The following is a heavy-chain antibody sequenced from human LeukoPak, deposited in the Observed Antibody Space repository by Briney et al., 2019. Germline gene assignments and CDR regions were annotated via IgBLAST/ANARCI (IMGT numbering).Heavy chain of an antibody. J-gene: IGHJ2*01. CDR2: IYHSGST. D-gene: IGHD6-13*01. Sequence: PSETLSLTCTVSGYSISSGYYWGWIRQSPGKGLEWIGSIYHSGSTYYNPSLESRVTISVDTSKDQFSLKLTSVTAADTAMYYCARTGDKSSSWYGSYFDLWGRGTLVTVSS. CDR3: ARTGDKSSSWYGSYFDL. CDR1: GYSISSGYY. V-gene: IGHV4-38-2*02.